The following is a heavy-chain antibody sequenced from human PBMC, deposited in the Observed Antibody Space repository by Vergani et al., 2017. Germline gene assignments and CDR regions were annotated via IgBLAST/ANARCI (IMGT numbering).Heavy chain of an antibody. CDR1: GFTFSSYA. V-gene: IGHV3-23*01. D-gene: IGHD2-2*01. CDR3: AKDRSYCSSSSCYWSWWWAFDH. Sequence: EVQLLESGGGLVQPGGSLRLSCAASGFTFSSYAMTWVRQAPGKGLEWVSTISGSGSSTYFADSVKGRFTISRDNSNNTLYLQMNSLRADDTAVYYCAKDRSYCSSSSCYWSWWWAFDHWGQGTLVTVCS. J-gene: IGHJ5*02. CDR2: ISGSGSST.